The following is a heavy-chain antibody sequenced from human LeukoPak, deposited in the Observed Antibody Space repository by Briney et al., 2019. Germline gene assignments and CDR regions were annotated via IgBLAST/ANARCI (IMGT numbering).Heavy chain of an antibody. CDR1: GFTFSSYS. D-gene: IGHD3-16*01. V-gene: IGHV3-15*01. J-gene: IGHJ4*02. Sequence: PGGSLRLSCAASGFTFSSYSMNWVRQASGKGLEWVGRIKSKTDGGTTDYAAPVKGRFTISRDDSKNTLYLQMNSLKTEDTAVYYRTTEVMITFGGLDYWGQGTLVTVSS. CDR2: IKSKTDGGTT. CDR3: TTEVMITFGGLDY.